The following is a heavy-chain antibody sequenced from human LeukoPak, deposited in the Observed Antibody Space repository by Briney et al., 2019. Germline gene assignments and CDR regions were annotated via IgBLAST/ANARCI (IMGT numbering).Heavy chain of an antibody. CDR2: NNPSGDNT. CDR3: ARGTESGGSFDY. D-gene: IGHD2-15*01. V-gene: IGHV1-46*02. Sequence: ASVKVSCRASGHTFNSDYMHWVRQAPGQGLEWVGINNPSGDNTRYAQNFQGRLTMTRDTSTDTVYMELSSLRSDDTAVYYCARGTESGGSFDYWGQGTLVTVSS. J-gene: IGHJ4*02. CDR1: GHTFNSDY.